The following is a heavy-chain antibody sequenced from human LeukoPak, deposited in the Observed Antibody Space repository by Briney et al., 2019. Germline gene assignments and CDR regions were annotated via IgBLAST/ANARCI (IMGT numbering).Heavy chain of an antibody. CDR1: GLTFNDYY. J-gene: IGHJ4*02. Sequence: GGSLRLSCVGSGLTFNDYYMSWIRQAPGKGLEWVSHISSSGTTIYYADSVRGRYTISRDNAKISLFLQMNSLRAEDTAVYYCARSWGSGSYYDYWGQGTLVTVSS. CDR3: ARSWGSGSYYDY. D-gene: IGHD3-10*01. V-gene: IGHV3-11*01. CDR2: ISSSGTTI.